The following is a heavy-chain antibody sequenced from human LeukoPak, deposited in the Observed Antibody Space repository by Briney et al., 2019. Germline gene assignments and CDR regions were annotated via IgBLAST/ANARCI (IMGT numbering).Heavy chain of an antibody. CDR2: VKNRGDGRTT. Sequence: RGSLRLSCVASTFTKAWMNWVRQAPGKGLEWVGRVKNRGDGRTTDYAAPVKGRFTISRDDSKRTVYLQMNSLKTEDTAVYFCTTEYFGGFEYWGQGTLVTVSS. J-gene: IGHJ4*02. CDR1: TFTKAW. CDR3: TTEYFGGFEY. D-gene: IGHD3-16*01. V-gene: IGHV3-15*07.